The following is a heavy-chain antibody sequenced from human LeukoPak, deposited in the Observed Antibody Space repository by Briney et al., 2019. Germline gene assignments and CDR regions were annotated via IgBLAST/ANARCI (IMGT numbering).Heavy chain of an antibody. Sequence: GASVKVSCKVSGYTLTELSTHWVRQAPGKGLEWMGGFDPEDGETIYAQKFQGRVTMTEDTSTDTAYMELSSLRSEDTAVYYCATVRSVPVAAALPDYWGQGTLVTVSS. V-gene: IGHV1-24*01. D-gene: IGHD6-13*01. J-gene: IGHJ4*02. CDR2: FDPEDGET. CDR1: GYTLTELS. CDR3: ATVRSVPVAAALPDY.